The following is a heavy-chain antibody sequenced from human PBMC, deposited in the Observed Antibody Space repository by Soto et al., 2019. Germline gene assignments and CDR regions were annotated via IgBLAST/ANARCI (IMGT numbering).Heavy chain of an antibody. D-gene: IGHD7-27*01. Sequence: GGSVKVSFKVWGGPFNIRWLRQAPGQGLECMGGIIPVIDTANYARKFQGRVVISADRATNIVYMEMMSLTLEDTAVYYCARGSGADAFDIWGQGTMVTVSS. CDR2: IIPVIDTA. J-gene: IGHJ3*02. V-gene: IGHV1-69*06. CDR3: ARGSGADAFDI. CDR1: GGPFN.